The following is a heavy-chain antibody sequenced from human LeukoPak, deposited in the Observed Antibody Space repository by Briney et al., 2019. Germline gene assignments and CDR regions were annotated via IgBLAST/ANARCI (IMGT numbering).Heavy chain of an antibody. CDR1: GGTFSSYA. J-gene: IGHJ4*02. Sequence: GSSVKVSCKASGGTFSSYAISRVRQAPGQGLEWMGRIIPIFGIANYAQKFQGRVTITADKSTSTAYMELSSLRSEDTAVYYCARGSGGSCAGCLDWGQGTLVTVSS. D-gene: IGHD2-15*01. CDR3: ARGSGGSCAGCLD. V-gene: IGHV1-69*04. CDR2: IIPIFGIA.